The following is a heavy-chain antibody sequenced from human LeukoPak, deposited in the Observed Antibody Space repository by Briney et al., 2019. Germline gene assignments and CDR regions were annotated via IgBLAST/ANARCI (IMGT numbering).Heavy chain of an antibody. D-gene: IGHD3-3*01. V-gene: IGHV3-21*01. CDR2: ISRSSSYI. CDR3: ARDMEFWSGYYPPVLDY. J-gene: IGHJ4*02. Sequence: AGSLRLSCAAPGFTFGSYSMNWVRQAPGKGLEWVSSISRSSSYIYYADSVKGRFTISRDNAKNSLYLQMNSLRAEDTAVYYCARDMEFWSGYYPPVLDYWGQGPLVTVSS. CDR1: GFTFGSYS.